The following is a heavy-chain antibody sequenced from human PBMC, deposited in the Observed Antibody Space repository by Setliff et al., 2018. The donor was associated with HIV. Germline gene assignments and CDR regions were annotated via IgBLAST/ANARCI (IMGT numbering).Heavy chain of an antibody. CDR2: IYYSGST. CDR3: AREFRTGTYYFDY. CDR1: GGSVSSGGYY. V-gene: IGHV4-31*03. Sequence: PSETLSLTCTVSGGSVSSGGYYWNWIRQRPGKGLEWIGHIYYSGSTSYNPSLKSRVTISVDTSTNVFSLKVSSVTAADTAVYYCAREFRTGTYYFDYWGQGTLVTVSS. J-gene: IGHJ4*02. D-gene: IGHD1-7*01.